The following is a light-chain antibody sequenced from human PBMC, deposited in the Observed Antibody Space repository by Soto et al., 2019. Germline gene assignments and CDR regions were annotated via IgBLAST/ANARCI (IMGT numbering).Light chain of an antibody. CDR3: SSYTSSSTWV. V-gene: IGLV2-14*01. J-gene: IGLJ3*02. CDR2: EVS. CDR1: SSDVGGYNY. Sequence: QSPLTQPASVSGSPGQSITISCTGTSSDVGGYNYVSWYQQHPGKAPKLMIYEVSNRPSGVSNRFSGSKSGNTASLTISGRQAEDEADYYCSSYTSSSTWVFGGGTKVTVL.